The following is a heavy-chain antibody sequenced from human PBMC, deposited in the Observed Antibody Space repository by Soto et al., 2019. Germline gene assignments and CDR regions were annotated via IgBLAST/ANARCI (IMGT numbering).Heavy chain of an antibody. Sequence: SETLSLTCTVSGGSISSYYWSWIRQPPGKGLEWIGYIYYSGSTNYNPSLKSRVTISVDTSKNQFSLKLSSVTAADTAVYYCARVGGYSYGYAVDIWGQGTMVTVSS. D-gene: IGHD5-18*01. CDR3: ARVGGYSYGYAVDI. CDR2: IYYSGST. CDR1: GGSISSYY. J-gene: IGHJ3*02. V-gene: IGHV4-59*01.